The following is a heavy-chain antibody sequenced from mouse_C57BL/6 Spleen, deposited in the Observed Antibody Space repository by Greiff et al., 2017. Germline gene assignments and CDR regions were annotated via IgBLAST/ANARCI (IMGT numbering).Heavy chain of an antibody. CDR1: GFSLTSYG. Sequence: VMLVESGPGLVQPSQSLSITCTVSGFSLTSYGVHWVRQPPGTGLEWLGVIWRGGSTDYTDAFISRLSISKDNSKSQVFFKMNSLQADDTAIYYCAKTSGAYYFDYWGQGTTLTVSS. CDR2: IWRGGST. J-gene: IGHJ2*01. CDR3: AKTSGAYYFDY. V-gene: IGHV2-4*01.